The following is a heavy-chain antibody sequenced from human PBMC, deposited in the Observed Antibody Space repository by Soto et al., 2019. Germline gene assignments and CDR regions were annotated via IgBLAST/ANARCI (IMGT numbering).Heavy chain of an antibody. CDR3: AALHYDILTGTGYYGMYX. Sequence: SVKVSCKASGFTFTSSAVQWVRQARGQRLEWIGFIVVCSGNTNYAQKFQERVTITRDMSKSTAYMELSSLRSEDTAVYYCAALHYDILTGTGYYGMYXWGQGTPFTVS. CDR1: GFTFTSSA. J-gene: IGHJ6*02. CDR2: IVVCSGNT. D-gene: IGHD3-9*01. V-gene: IGHV1-58*01.